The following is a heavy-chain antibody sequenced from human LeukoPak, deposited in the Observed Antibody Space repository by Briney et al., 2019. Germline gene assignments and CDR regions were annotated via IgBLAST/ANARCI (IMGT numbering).Heavy chain of an antibody. CDR2: IYPGDSDI. CDR1: GYSFTSYW. J-gene: IGHJ4*02. Sequence: ESLKISCKGSGYSFTSYWIVWVRQMPGKGLEWMGIIYPGDSDIRYSPSFQGQVTISADKSISTAYLQWSSLKASDTAMYYCTRPLLHATAGFNYWGQGTLVTISS. CDR3: TRPLLHATAGFNY. V-gene: IGHV5-51*01. D-gene: IGHD1-14*01.